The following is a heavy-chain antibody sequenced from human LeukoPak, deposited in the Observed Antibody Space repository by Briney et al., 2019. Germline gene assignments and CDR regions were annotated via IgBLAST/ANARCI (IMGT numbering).Heavy chain of an antibody. V-gene: IGHV4-30-4*08. CDR1: GGSISSGDYY. D-gene: IGHD6-13*01. Sequence: SQTLSLTCTVSGGSISSGDYYWRWIRQPPGKGLEWIGYIYYSGSTYYNPSLKSRVTISVDTSKNQFSLKLSSVTAADTAVYYCARVVRIAAAGGIGLNWFDPWGQGTLVTVSS. CDR2: IYYSGST. CDR3: ARVVRIAAAGGIGLNWFDP. J-gene: IGHJ5*02.